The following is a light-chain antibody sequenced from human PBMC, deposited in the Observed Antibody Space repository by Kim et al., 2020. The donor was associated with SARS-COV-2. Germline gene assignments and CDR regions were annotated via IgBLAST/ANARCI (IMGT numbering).Light chain of an antibody. Sequence: SASVEDSVTISCRSSHSISSWLVWFQLKPGKARTLLVYKASNLHSGVPSRFSGSGSGTEFTLTISGLQPDDFASYVCPQYDLYPYTFGRGTKLEIK. CDR1: HSISSW. J-gene: IGKJ2*01. V-gene: IGKV1-5*03. CDR2: KAS. CDR3: PQYDLYPYT.